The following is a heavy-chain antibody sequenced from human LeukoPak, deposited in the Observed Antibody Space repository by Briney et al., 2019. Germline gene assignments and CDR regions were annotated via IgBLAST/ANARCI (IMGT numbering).Heavy chain of an antibody. CDR1: GGSVTSDY. D-gene: IGHD3-10*01. J-gene: IGHJ4*02. CDR3: ARRGSYGSGSFTFDY. Sequence: PSETLSLTCTVSGGSVTSDYLNWIRQPPGKGLEWIGYIYYSGSTNYNPSLKSRVTISVDTSKNQFSLKLSSVAAADTAVYYCARRGSYGSGSFTFDYWGQGTLVTVSS. CDR2: IYYSGST. V-gene: IGHV4-59*08.